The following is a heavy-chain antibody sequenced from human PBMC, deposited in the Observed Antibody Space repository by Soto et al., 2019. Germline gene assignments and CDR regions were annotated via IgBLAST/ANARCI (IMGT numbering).Heavy chain of an antibody. D-gene: IGHD4-17*01. CDR1: GRHSIGFY. V-gene: IGHV4-34*01. J-gene: IGHJ4*02. Sequence: SETLFVTFALDGRHSIGFYSSWFSPPPGKGLEWIGEINHRGSTNYNPSLKSRVTISVDTSKNQFSLKLTSAAAADTAVYYCATSPTTVWLRVGYQFDYWGQGTLVTVSS. CDR2: INHRGST. CDR3: ATSPTTVWLRVGYQFDY.